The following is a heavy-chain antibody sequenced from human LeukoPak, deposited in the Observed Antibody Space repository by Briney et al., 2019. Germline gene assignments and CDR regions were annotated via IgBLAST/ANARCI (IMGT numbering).Heavy chain of an antibody. Sequence: SETLSLTCTVSGGSISSYYWSSIRQPPGKGLEWIGYIYYSGSTNYNPSLKSRVTISVDTSKNQFSLKLSSVTAADTAVYYCARDPGTWFGEVSYFDSWGQGTLVTVSS. CDR3: ARDPGTWFGEVSYFDS. V-gene: IGHV4-59*01. D-gene: IGHD3-10*01. CDR1: GGSISSYY. J-gene: IGHJ4*02. CDR2: IYYSGST.